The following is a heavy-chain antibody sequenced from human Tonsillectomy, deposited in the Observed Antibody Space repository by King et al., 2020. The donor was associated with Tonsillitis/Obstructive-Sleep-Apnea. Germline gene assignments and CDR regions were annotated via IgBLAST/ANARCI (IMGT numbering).Heavy chain of an antibody. D-gene: IGHD5-18*01. CDR1: GFTFSSYS. J-gene: IGHJ4*02. Sequence: VQLVESGGGLVQPGGSLRLSCAASGFTFSSYSMNWVRQAPGKGLKWVSYIDSSSSLIFYADSVKGRFTISRDNAKNSLYLQMNSLRDEDTAVYYCARDLGYSYGYKYWGQGTLVTVSS. CDR2: IDSSSSLI. V-gene: IGHV3-48*02. CDR3: ARDLGYSYGYKY.